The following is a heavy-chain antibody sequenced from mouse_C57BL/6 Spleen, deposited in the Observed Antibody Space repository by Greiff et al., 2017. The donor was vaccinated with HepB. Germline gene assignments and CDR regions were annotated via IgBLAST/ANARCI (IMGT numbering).Heavy chain of an antibody. CDR3: ASHTSATVVATYYWYFDV. Sequence: QVQLQQPGAELVKPGASVKLSCKASGYTFTSYWMHWVKQRPGQGLEWIGRIHPSDSDTNYNQKFKGKATLTVDKSSSTAYMQLSSLTSEDSAVYYCASHTSATVVATYYWYFDVWGTGTTVTVSS. CDR1: GYTFTSYW. CDR2: IHPSDSDT. V-gene: IGHV1-74*01. J-gene: IGHJ1*03. D-gene: IGHD1-1*01.